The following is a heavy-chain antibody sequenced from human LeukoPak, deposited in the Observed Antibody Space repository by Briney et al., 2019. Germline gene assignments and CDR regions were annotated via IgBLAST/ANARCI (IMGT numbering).Heavy chain of an antibody. V-gene: IGHV3-66*01. CDR2: IYSGGST. J-gene: IGHJ4*02. CDR1: GFTVSSNY. CDR3: AKDFHGDFPYFFDY. Sequence: GGSLRLSCAASGFTVSSNYMSWVRQAPGKGLEWVSVIYSGGSTYYADSVKGRFTISRDNSKNTLYLQMNSLRAEDTALYYCAKDFHGDFPYFFDYWGQGTLVTVSS.